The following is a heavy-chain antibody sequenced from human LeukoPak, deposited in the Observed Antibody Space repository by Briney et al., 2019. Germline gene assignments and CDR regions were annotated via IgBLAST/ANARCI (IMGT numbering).Heavy chain of an antibody. CDR3: ASSIAAALFDY. Sequence: SETLSLTCTVSGGSISSGSYYWSWIRQPPGKGLEWIGYIYYSGSTNYNPSLKSRVTISVDTSKNQFSLKLSSVTAADTAVYYCASSIAAALFDYWGQGTLVTVSS. J-gene: IGHJ4*02. CDR2: IYYSGST. CDR1: GGSISSGSYY. V-gene: IGHV4-61*01. D-gene: IGHD6-13*01.